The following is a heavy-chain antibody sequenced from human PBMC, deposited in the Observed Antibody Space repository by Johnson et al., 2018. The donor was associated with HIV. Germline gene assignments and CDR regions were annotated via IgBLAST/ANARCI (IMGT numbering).Heavy chain of an antibody. J-gene: IGHJ3*02. Sequence: VQLVESGGGVVRPGGSLRLSCAAYGFTFDDYGMSWVRQAPGKGLEWVSGINWHGGSTGYADSVKGRFTISRDNAKNSLYLQMNSLRAEDTALYYCARDFGLEWELDGAFDIWGQGTMVTVSS. CDR2: INWHGGST. V-gene: IGHV3-20*04. CDR1: GFTFDDYG. D-gene: IGHD1-26*01. CDR3: ARDFGLEWELDGAFDI.